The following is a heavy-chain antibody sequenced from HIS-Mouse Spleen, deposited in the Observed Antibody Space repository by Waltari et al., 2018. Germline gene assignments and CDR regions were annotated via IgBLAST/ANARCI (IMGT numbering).Heavy chain of an antibody. V-gene: IGHV4-39*07. CDR2: INHSGST. CDR3: ARAAYFDY. J-gene: IGHJ4*02. Sequence: QLQLQESGPGLVKPSVTLSLTCTVSGGPISRWSYYWGWIRQPPGKGLEWIGEINHSGSTNYNPSLKSRVTISVDTSKNQFSLKLSSVTAADTAVYYCARAAYFDYWGQGTLVTVSS. CDR1: GGPISRWSYY.